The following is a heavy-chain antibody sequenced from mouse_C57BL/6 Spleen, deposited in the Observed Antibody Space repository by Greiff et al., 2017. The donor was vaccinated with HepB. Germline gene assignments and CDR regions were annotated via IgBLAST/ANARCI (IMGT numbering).Heavy chain of an antibody. CDR3: AREGNYDAMDY. CDR2: IYPGDGDT. Sequence: VQLQQSGPELVKPGASVKISCKASGYAFSSSWMNWVKQRPGKGLEWIGRIYPGDGDTNYNGKFKGKATLTADISSSTAYMQLSSLTSEDSAVYFCAREGNYDAMDYWGQGTSVTVSS. V-gene: IGHV1-82*01. D-gene: IGHD2-1*01. J-gene: IGHJ4*01. CDR1: GYAFSSSW.